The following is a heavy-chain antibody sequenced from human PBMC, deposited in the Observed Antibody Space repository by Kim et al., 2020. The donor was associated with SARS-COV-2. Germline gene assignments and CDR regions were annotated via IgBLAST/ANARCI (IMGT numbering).Heavy chain of an antibody. CDR1: GGTFSSYA. Sequence: SVKVSCKASGGTFSSYAISWVRQAPGQGLEWMGRIIPILGIANYAQKFQGRVTITADKSTSTAYMELSSLRSEDTAVYYCARGGYSGYSGFDYWGQGTLVTVSS. D-gene: IGHD5-12*01. V-gene: IGHV1-69*04. CDR2: IIPILGIA. CDR3: ARGGYSGYSGFDY. J-gene: IGHJ4*02.